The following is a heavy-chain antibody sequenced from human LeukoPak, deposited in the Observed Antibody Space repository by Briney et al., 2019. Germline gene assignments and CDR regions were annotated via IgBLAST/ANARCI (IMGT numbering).Heavy chain of an antibody. CDR3: AKEITTTVTTLPRDY. V-gene: IGHV3-9*01. CDR1: GFTFDDYA. Sequence: PGRSLRLSCAASGFTFDDYAMHWVRQAPGKGLEWVSGISWDSGSIGYADSVKGRFTISRDNAKNSLYLQMNSLRAEDTALYYCAKEITTTVTTLPRDYWGQGTLVTVSS. D-gene: IGHD4-17*01. CDR2: ISWDSGSI. J-gene: IGHJ4*02.